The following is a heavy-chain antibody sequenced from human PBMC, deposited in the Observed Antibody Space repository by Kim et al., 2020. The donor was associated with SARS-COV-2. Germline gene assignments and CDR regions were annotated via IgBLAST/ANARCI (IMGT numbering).Heavy chain of an antibody. V-gene: IGHV3-74*01. D-gene: IGHD1-26*01. Sequence: YADSVKGRFTISRDNAKNTLYLQMNSLRAEDTAVYYCARDRVGATTSFDYWGQGTLVTVSS. J-gene: IGHJ4*02. CDR3: ARDRVGATTSFDY.